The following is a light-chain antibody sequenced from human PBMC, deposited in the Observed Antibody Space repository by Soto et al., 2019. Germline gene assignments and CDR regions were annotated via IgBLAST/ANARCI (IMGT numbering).Light chain of an antibody. CDR2: EVS. Sequence: QSALTQPASVSGSPGQSITLSCSGTSSDVGGYNHVAWYQLHPGKAPKLMIYEVSNRPSGVSNRFSGSKSGNTASLTISGLQAEDEADYYCSSYTSSSTPVVFGGGTKLTVL. CDR3: SSYTSSSTPVV. V-gene: IGLV2-14*01. CDR1: SSDVGGYNH. J-gene: IGLJ2*01.